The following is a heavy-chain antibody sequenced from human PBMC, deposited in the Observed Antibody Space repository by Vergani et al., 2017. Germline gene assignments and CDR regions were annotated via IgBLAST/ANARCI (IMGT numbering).Heavy chain of an antibody. CDR2: IIPIFGTA. J-gene: IGHJ6*02. CDR3: ARDLGYGGYYYYGMDV. V-gene: IGHV1-69*13. Sequence: QVQLVQSGAEVKKPGSSVKVSCKASGGTFSSYAISWVRQAPGQGLEWMGRIIPIFGTANYAQKFQGRVTITADASTSTAYMELSSLRSEDTAVYYCARDLGYGGYYYYGMDVWGQGTTVTVSS. D-gene: IGHD4-23*01. CDR1: GGTFSSYA.